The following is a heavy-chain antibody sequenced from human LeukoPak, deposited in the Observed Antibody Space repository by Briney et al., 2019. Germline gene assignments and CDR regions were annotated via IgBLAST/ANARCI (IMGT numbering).Heavy chain of an antibody. CDR2: IGGYGTTT. Sequence: GGSLRLSCAASGFTFSSYAMSWVRQAPGKGLEWVSAIGGYGTTTYYGDSVRGRFTISRDNSRNTMYLYMSSLRAEDTAVYFCAKIRLEESATGYWGQGTPVAVSS. J-gene: IGHJ4*02. CDR1: GFTFSSYA. V-gene: IGHV3-23*01. D-gene: IGHD2-15*01. CDR3: AKIRLEESATGY.